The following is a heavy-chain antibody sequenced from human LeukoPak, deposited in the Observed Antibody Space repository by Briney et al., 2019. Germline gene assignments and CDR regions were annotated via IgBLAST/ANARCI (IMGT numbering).Heavy chain of an antibody. J-gene: IGHJ4*02. CDR1: GFTFSSYW. Sequence: GGSLRLSCAASGFTFSSYWMSWVRQAPGKGLEWVANIKQDGSEKYYVDSVKGRFTISRDNAKNSLYLQMNSLRVEDTAFYYCAKDNRRHYTSGPNPDSLHWGQGALVTVSS. CDR2: IKQDGSEK. CDR3: AKDNRRHYTSGPNPDSLH. V-gene: IGHV3-7*03. D-gene: IGHD6-19*01.